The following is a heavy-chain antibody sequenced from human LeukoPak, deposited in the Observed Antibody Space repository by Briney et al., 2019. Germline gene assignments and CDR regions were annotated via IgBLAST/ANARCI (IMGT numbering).Heavy chain of an antibody. CDR3: ARNNSGSGWFDS. Sequence: SETLSLTCAVSGYSINSDSYWGWIRQPPGKGLEWIGSVYHSGSTYYNASLKSRITISVDTSKNQFSLKLSSVTAADTAVYYCARNNSGSGWFDSWGQGTLVTVSS. J-gene: IGHJ5*01. CDR2: VYHSGST. CDR1: GYSINSDSY. V-gene: IGHV4-38-2*01. D-gene: IGHD6-19*01.